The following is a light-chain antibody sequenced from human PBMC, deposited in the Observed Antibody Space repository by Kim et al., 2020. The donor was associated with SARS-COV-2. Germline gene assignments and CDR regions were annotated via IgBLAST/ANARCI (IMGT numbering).Light chain of an antibody. J-gene: IGLJ2*01. V-gene: IGLV2-14*03. CDR2: DVS. CDR1: SSDVGGYNY. Sequence: QSALTQPASVSGSPGQSITISCTGTSSDVGGYNYVSWYQQHPGEAPKLMIYDVSNRPSGISNRFSGSKSGSTASLTISGLLAEDEADYYCSSYTTSRIVVFGGGTQLTVL. CDR3: SSYTTSRIVV.